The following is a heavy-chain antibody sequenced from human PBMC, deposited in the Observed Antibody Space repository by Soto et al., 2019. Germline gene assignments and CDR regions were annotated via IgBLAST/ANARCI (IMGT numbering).Heavy chain of an antibody. D-gene: IGHD3-16*01. CDR3: AKVQRRNARVWGTWYFDL. V-gene: IGHV3-23*01. CDR1: GFTFSSYA. Sequence: EVQLLESGGGLVQPGGSLRLSCAASGFTFSSYAMSWVRQAPGKGLEWVSAISGSGGSTYYADSVKGRFTISRDNSKNTLYLQMNSLRAEDTAVYYCAKVQRRNARVWGTWYFDLWGRGTLVTVSS. CDR2: ISGSGGST. J-gene: IGHJ2*01.